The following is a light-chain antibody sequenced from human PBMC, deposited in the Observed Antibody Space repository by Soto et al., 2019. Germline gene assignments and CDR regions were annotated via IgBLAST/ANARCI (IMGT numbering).Light chain of an antibody. Sequence: QSVLTQPASVSGSPGQSITISCTGTSSDVGGYYYVSWYQQHPGQAPKLMIYEVSNRPSGVSNRFSGSKSGNTASLTISGLQAEDGADYYCSSSTSSSVVVFGGVTKLTVL. V-gene: IGLV2-14*01. CDR2: EVS. CDR1: SSDVGGYYY. J-gene: IGLJ2*01. CDR3: SSSTSSSVVV.